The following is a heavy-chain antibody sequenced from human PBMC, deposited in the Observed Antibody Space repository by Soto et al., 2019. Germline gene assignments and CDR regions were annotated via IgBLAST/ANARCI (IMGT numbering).Heavy chain of an antibody. D-gene: IGHD3-10*01. CDR3: AKGSGSYYDVKGNWFDP. CDR2: MSASGRST. CDR1: GFSFSAYA. J-gene: IGHJ5*02. Sequence: GSLRLSCVGSGFSFSAYAMSWVRQAPGKGPEWVSSMSASGRSTDYADSVKGRFTISRDNSRNTVYLEMNSLRGEDTAVYYCAKGSGSYYDVKGNWFDPWGQGT. V-gene: IGHV3-23*01.